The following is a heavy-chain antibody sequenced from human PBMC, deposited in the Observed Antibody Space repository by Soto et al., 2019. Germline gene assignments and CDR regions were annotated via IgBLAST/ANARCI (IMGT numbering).Heavy chain of an antibody. J-gene: IGHJ5*02. Sequence: GGSVRLSCAASGFTFSSYAMHWVRQAPGKGLEWVAVISYDGSNKYYADSVKGRFTISRDNAKNSLYLQMNSLRAEDTAVYYCARESMSSGWSGVPGVDPWGQGTLVTVSS. CDR1: GFTFSSYA. CDR2: ISYDGSNK. CDR3: ARESMSSGWSGVPGVDP. V-gene: IGHV3-30-3*01. D-gene: IGHD6-19*01.